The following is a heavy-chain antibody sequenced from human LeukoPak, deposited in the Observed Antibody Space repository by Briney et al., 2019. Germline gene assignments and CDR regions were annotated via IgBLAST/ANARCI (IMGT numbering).Heavy chain of an antibody. CDR2: FSGRGATA. J-gene: IGHJ6*02. Sequence: PGGSLRLSCAASGFTLSAYAMSWVRQAPGKGLEWVSAFSGRGATAYYADSVRGRFTISRDNSKNTLFLQMDSLGADDTAVYYCAKSSPFGTTRYGAIDVWGHGTTVTVSS. CDR1: GFTLSAYA. CDR3: AKSSPFGTTRYGAIDV. V-gene: IGHV3-23*01. D-gene: IGHD1-14*01.